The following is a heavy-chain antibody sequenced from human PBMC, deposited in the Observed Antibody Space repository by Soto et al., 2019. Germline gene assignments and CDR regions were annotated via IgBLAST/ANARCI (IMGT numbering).Heavy chain of an antibody. CDR2: IYPGDSDT. CDR3: ARHGVGDILTGQPDY. J-gene: IGHJ4*02. V-gene: IGHV5-51*01. CDR1: GYSFTSYW. Sequence: EVQLVQSGAEVKKPGESLKISCKGSGYSFTSYWIGWVRQMPGKGLEWMGIIYPGDSDTRYSPSFQGQATIAADKSISTAYPQWSSLKASDTARYYGARHGVGDILTGQPDYWGQGTLVTVSS. D-gene: IGHD3-9*01.